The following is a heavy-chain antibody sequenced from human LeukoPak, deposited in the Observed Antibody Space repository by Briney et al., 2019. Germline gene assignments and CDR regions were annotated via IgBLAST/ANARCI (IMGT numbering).Heavy chain of an antibody. V-gene: IGHV3-64*01. D-gene: IGHD2-15*01. J-gene: IGHJ4*02. Sequence: SGGSLRLSCAASGFTFSSYAMHWVRQAPGKGLEYVSAISSNGGSTYYANSVKGRLTISRDNSKNTLYLQMGSLRAEDMAVYCCARGYFGYWGQGTLVTVSS. CDR1: GFTFSSYA. CDR3: ARGYFGY. CDR2: ISSNGGST.